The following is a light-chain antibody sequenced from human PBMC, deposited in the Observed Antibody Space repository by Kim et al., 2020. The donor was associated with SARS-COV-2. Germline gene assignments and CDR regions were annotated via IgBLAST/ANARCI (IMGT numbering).Light chain of an antibody. CDR2: DNN. CDR1: SSKIGNNY. CDR3: GTWDSSLSAVV. Sequence: GQKITISCSGSSSKIGNNYVSWYQQLPGTAPKLRIYDNNKRPSGIPDRFSGSKSGTSATLGITGLQTGDEADYYCGTWDSSLSAVVFGGGTQLTVL. J-gene: IGLJ2*01. V-gene: IGLV1-51*01.